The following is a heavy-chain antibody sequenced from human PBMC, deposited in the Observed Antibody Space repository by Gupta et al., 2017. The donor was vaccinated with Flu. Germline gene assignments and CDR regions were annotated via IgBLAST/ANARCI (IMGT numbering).Heavy chain of an antibody. V-gene: IGHV3-74*01. D-gene: IGHD2-21*01. CDR3: ARDYCEGVNGYVNDAFAI. J-gene: IGHJ3*02. Sequence: MHWVRQAPGKGLVWVSRIKGDGSETSYADSVKGRFTISRDNAKSTLYLQMNSLRAEDTAVYYCARDYCEGVNGYVNDAFAIWGQGTMVTVSS. CDR2: IKGDGSET.